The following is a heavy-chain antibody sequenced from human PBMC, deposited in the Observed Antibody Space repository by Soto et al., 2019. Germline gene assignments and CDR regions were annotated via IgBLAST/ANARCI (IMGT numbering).Heavy chain of an antibody. CDR3: ARDFLTGTSFDY. CDR1: GYSLTSYW. Sequence: XESLKISCKGSGYSLTSYWISWVRQMPGKGLEWMGRIDPSDSYTNYSPSFQGHVTISADKSISTAYLQWSSLKASDTAMYYCARDFLTGTSFDYWGQETLVTVS. CDR2: IDPSDSYT. V-gene: IGHV5-10-1*01. D-gene: IGHD1-7*01. J-gene: IGHJ4*02.